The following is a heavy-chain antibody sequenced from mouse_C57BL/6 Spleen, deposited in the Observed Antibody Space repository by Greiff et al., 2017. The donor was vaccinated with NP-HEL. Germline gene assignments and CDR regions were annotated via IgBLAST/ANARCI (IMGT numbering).Heavy chain of an antibody. CDR2: ISSGSSTL. CDR1: GFTFSDYG. V-gene: IGHV5-17*01. J-gene: IGHJ4*01. CDR3: ARLGHYAMDY. D-gene: IGHD4-1*01. Sequence: EVQGVESGGGLVKPGGSLKLSCAASGFTFSDYGMHWVRQAPEKGLAWVAYISSGSSTLYYADTVKGRFTSSRDNAKNTLFLQMTSLRSEDTAMYYCARLGHYAMDYWGQGTSVTVSS.